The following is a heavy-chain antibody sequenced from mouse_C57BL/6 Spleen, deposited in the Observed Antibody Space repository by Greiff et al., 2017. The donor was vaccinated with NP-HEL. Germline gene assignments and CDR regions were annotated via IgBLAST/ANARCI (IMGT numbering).Heavy chain of an antibody. CDR2: INPSTGGT. Sequence: VQLQQSGPELVKPGASVKLSCKASGYSFTGYYMNWVKQSPEKSLEWIGEINPSTGGTTYNQKFKAKATLTVDKSSSTAYMQLKSLTSEDSAVYYCARYDGTPYWGQGTLVTVSA. V-gene: IGHV1-42*01. CDR1: GYSFTGYY. J-gene: IGHJ3*01. CDR3: ARYDGTPY. D-gene: IGHD2-1*01.